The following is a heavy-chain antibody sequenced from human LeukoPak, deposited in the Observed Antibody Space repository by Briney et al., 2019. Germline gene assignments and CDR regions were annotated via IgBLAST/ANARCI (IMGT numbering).Heavy chain of an antibody. CDR3: ARDCTYYYGSGSYRGRYYMDV. V-gene: IGHV3-20*04. CDR2: INWSGGST. CDR1: GFTFDDYG. Sequence: PGGSLRLSCAASGFTFDDYGMSRVRQAPGKGLELVSGINWSGGSTGYADCVKRRFTISRDNAKNSLYLQMNSLRAEDTALYYCARDCTYYYGSGSYRGRYYMDVWGKGTTVTVSS. J-gene: IGHJ6*03. D-gene: IGHD3-10*01.